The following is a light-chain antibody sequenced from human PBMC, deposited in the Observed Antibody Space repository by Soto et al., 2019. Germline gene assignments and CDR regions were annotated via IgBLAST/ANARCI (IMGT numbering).Light chain of an antibody. V-gene: IGKV3-20*01. CDR1: QSVGSR. Sequence: EIVLTQSPGTLSLSPGERATLSCRASQSVGSRLAWYQQKPGQAPRLLIYDASSRATGIPDRFSGSGSGTDFTLIISRLEPEDFAVYYCQQYGRSPWTFGQGTKVDIK. J-gene: IGKJ1*01. CDR3: QQYGRSPWT. CDR2: DAS.